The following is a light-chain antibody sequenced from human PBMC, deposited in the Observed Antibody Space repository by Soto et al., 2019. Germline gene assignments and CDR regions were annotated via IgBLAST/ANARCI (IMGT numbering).Light chain of an antibody. CDR2: ANN. J-gene: IGLJ1*01. CDR1: SSNVGTQS. V-gene: IGLV1-40*01. Sequence: QSALTQPPSVSGAPGQTVTISCTGSSSNVGTQSVHWYQHLPGAAPKVLIYANNGRPSGVPDRFSVSKSGTSASLAITGLQAEDEADYYCQSYDSNVNGLYVFGTGTKVTV. CDR3: QSYDSNVNGLYV.